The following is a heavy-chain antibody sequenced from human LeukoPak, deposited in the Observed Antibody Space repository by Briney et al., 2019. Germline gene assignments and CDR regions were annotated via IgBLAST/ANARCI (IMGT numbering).Heavy chain of an antibody. CDR2: IKKDGSQK. J-gene: IGHJ4*02. V-gene: IGHV3-7*01. CDR1: GFSFDTYW. D-gene: IGHD3-22*01. CDR3: ASSYDSSGND. Sequence: GGSLRLSCAASGFSFDTYWMSWVRQAPGKGLEWVANIKKDGSQKYYVGSVRGRSTISRDNAKSSLYLQMNSLRVEDTAIYYCASSYDSSGNDWGQGTLVTVSS.